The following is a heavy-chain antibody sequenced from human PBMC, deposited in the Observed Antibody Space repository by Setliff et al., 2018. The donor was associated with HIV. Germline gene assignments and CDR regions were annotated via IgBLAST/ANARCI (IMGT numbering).Heavy chain of an antibody. Sequence: PGESLKISCQGSGYSFSNYWIAWVRQMPGKGLEWMGIIYPGDSDIRYSPSFQGQVTISADKAISTAYLQWSSLKASDTGMYYCARAGRGGGSYWTFDYWGQGTLVTVSS. V-gene: IGHV5-51*01. J-gene: IGHJ4*02. D-gene: IGHD1-26*01. CDR1: GYSFSNYW. CDR3: ARAGRGGGSYWTFDY. CDR2: IYPGDSDI.